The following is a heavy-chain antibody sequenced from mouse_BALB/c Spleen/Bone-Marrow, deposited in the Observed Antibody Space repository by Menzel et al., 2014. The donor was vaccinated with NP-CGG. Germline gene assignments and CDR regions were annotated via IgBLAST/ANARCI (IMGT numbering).Heavy chain of an antibody. D-gene: IGHD2-1*01. CDR3: ARGGNYGY. CDR2: IFPGIGTT. Sequence: QVQLQQPGAELVKPGASVKLSCKTSGYTFTNYWIQWVKRRPGKGLGWIGEIFPGIGTTYYNEKFKGKATLTIDTSSSTAYMQLSSLTSEDSAVYFCARGGNYGYWGQGTTLTVSS. CDR1: GYTFTNYW. V-gene: IGHV1S132*01. J-gene: IGHJ2*01.